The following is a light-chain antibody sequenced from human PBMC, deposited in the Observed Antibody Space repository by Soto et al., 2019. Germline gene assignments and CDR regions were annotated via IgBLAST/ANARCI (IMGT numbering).Light chain of an antibody. V-gene: IGKV1-5*01. Sequence: DIQMTQSPSTLSASVGDRVTITCRASQSISSWLAWYQQKPGKAPKLLIYDASSLESGVPSRFSGSGSGTEFTLTISSXQPDDFATYYCQRYNSYSLTFGQGTKVDIK. CDR3: QRYNSYSLT. J-gene: IGKJ1*01. CDR1: QSISSW. CDR2: DAS.